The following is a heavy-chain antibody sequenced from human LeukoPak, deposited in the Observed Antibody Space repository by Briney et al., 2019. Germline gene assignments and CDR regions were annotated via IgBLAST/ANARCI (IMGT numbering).Heavy chain of an antibody. CDR1: GGSISSGGYY. J-gene: IGHJ5*02. CDR3: ARGLLFSWFDP. CDR2: IYYSGST. V-gene: IGHV4-31*03. Sequence: SQTLSLTCTVSGGSISSGGYYWSRIRQHPGKGLEWIGYIYYSGSTYYNPSLKSRVTISVDTSKNQFSLKLSSVTAADTAVYYCARGLLFSWFDPWGQGTLVTVSS. D-gene: IGHD2-21*02.